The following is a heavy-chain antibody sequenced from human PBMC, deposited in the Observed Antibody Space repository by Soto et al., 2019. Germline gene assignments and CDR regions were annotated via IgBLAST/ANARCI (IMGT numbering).Heavy chain of an antibody. J-gene: IGHJ4*02. D-gene: IGHD1-26*01. CDR2: IYPGDSDT. Sequence: GESLKISCQASGYSFISSWIGWVRQMPGKGLEWMGIIYPGDSDTRYSPSFQGQVTISAVKSTSTAYLQWSSLKPSDTATYYCARMMGASGTAFAYWGQGALVTVAS. V-gene: IGHV5-51*01. CDR1: GYSFISSW. CDR3: ARMMGASGTAFAY.